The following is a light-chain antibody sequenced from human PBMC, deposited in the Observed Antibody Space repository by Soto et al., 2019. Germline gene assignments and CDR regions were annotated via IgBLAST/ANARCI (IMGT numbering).Light chain of an antibody. V-gene: IGLV2-14*03. CDR2: DVT. J-gene: IGLJ1*01. CDR1: SSDVGGSNY. CDR3: SSYTTSSILGYV. Sequence: QSALAQPASVSVSPGQSITISCTGTSSDVGGSNYVSWYQQHPGKAPKLMIYDVTYRPSGVSNRFSGSKSGKTASLTISGLQAEDEADYYCSSYTTSSILGYVFGTGTKVTVL.